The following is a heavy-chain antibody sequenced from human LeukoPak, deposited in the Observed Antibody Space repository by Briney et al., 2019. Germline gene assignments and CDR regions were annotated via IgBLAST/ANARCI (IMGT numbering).Heavy chain of an antibody. Sequence: ASVKVSCKASGYTFTRYYMHGVRQAPGQGREWMGWINPNSGGTNYAQRFQGRITMTRDTSISTAYMELSRLRSDDTAVYYCARGGTNAVVVITTIDYWGQGTLVTVSS. V-gene: IGHV1-2*02. J-gene: IGHJ4*02. CDR3: ARGGTNAVVVITTIDY. CDR1: GYTFTRYY. CDR2: INPNSGGT. D-gene: IGHD3-22*01.